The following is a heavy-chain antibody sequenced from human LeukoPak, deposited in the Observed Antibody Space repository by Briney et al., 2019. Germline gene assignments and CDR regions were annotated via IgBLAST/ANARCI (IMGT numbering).Heavy chain of an antibody. D-gene: IGHD4/OR15-4a*01. Sequence: ASVKVSCKASGYTFTGSYLHWVRQAPGQGLEWMGWINPNSGATEYAQKFQGRVTMTRDTSISTAYMELSRLRSDDTAVYYCAKARGDYGQPFDYWGQGTLVTVSS. CDR2: INPNSGAT. V-gene: IGHV1-2*02. CDR1: GYTFTGSY. CDR3: AKARGDYGQPFDY. J-gene: IGHJ4*02.